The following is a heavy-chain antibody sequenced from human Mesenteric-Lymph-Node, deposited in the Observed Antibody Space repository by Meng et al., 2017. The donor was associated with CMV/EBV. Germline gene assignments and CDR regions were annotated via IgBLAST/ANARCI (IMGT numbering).Heavy chain of an antibody. Sequence: KISGGSCSNDPVSWLRQTPGQGLEWVGGFIPILDTANYAEKFQGRVTITADKSTNTAYMELSSLTSDDTAFYYCATEGSSSWGAWFDPWGQGTLVTVSS. J-gene: IGHJ5*02. D-gene: IGHD6-13*01. CDR2: FIPILDTA. V-gene: IGHV1-69*06. CDR3: ATEGSSSWGAWFDP. CDR1: GGSCSNDP.